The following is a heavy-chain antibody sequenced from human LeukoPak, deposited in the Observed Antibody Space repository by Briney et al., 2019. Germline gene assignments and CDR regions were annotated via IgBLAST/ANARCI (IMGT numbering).Heavy chain of an antibody. J-gene: IGHJ4*02. CDR2: ISSSGSTI. V-gene: IGHV3-11*04. Sequence: GGSLRLSCAASGFTFSDYYMSWIRQAPGKGLEWVSYISSSGSTIYYADSVEGRFTISRDNAKNSLYLQMNSLRAEDTAVYYCARDQEAVAGRAFDYWGQGTLVTVSS. D-gene: IGHD6-19*01. CDR1: GFTFSDYY. CDR3: ARDQEAVAGRAFDY.